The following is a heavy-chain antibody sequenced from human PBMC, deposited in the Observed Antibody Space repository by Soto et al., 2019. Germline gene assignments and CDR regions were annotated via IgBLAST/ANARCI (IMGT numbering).Heavy chain of an antibody. Sequence: PSQTLSLTCVISGDSVSSNSAAWNWIRQSPSRGLEWLGRTYYRSKWYNDYAVSVKSRITINPDTSKNQFSLQLNSVTPEDTAVYYCASGCSSTSCSHSYYYYGMDVWGQGTTVTVSS. CDR2: TYYRSKWYN. J-gene: IGHJ6*02. V-gene: IGHV6-1*01. CDR1: GDSVSSNSAA. CDR3: ASGCSSTSCSHSYYYYGMDV. D-gene: IGHD2-2*01.